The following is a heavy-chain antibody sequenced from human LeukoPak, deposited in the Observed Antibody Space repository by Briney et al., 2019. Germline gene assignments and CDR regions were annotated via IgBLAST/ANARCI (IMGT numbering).Heavy chain of an antibody. CDR3: ARDNDL. CDR1: GGSISSYY. J-gene: IGHJ4*02. V-gene: IGHV4-59*01. Sequence: SQTLSLTCTVSGGSISSYYWSWIRQPPGKGLEWIGYIYYSGSTNYNPSLKSRVTISVDTSKNQFSLKLSSVTAADTAVYYCARDNDLWGQGTLVTVSS. CDR2: IYYSGST. D-gene: IGHD2-8*01.